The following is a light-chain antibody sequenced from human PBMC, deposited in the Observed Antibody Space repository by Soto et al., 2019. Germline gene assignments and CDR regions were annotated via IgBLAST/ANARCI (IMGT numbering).Light chain of an antibody. V-gene: IGKV3-11*01. CDR3: QQSYSTPRT. CDR1: HSVNTF. CDR2: DAS. Sequence: EIVLTQSPATLSLSPGERATLSCRASHSVNTFLAWYQQKPGQAPRLLIYDASNRATGIPARFSGSGSGTDFTLTISSLQPEDFATYYCQQSYSTPRTFGQGTKVEIK. J-gene: IGKJ1*01.